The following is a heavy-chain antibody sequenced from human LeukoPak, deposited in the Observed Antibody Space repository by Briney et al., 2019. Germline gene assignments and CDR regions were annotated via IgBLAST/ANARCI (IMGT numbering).Heavy chain of an antibody. V-gene: IGHV3-21*01. CDR3: ARWGGYSGYDSDY. D-gene: IGHD5-12*01. Sequence: GGSLTLSCAASGFTFSSYSMNWVRQAPGKGLGWVSSISSSSSYIYYADSVKGRFTISRDNAKNSLYLQMNSLRAEDTAVYYCARWGGYSGYDSDYWGQGTLVTVSS. CDR2: ISSSSSYI. J-gene: IGHJ4*02. CDR1: GFTFSSYS.